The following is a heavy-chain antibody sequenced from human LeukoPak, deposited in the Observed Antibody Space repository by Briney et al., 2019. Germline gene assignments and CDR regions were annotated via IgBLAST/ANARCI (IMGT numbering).Heavy chain of an antibody. Sequence: GGSLSLSRAASGFTVRRNDKSWVRHAPGKRLEWVSIIYSGGSTYYADSVKGRFTISRDNSKNTLFLQVNSLRAEDTAVYYCGGGGTPYFDYWGPGTPVTVSS. CDR3: GGGGTPYFDY. V-gene: IGHV3-66*01. D-gene: IGHD2-15*01. J-gene: IGHJ4*02. CDR1: GFTVRRND. CDR2: IYSGGST.